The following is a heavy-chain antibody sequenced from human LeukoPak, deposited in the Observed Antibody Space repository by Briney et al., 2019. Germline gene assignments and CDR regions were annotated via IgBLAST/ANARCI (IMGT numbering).Heavy chain of an antibody. Sequence: SETLSLTCTVSGDSISNSSYYWGWVRQPPGKGLEWIGSVYYFGDTYYSPSLESRVTISIDTSKNQFFLKLSSVTAADTAVYYCARHHNIVIVPTARGFDYWGQGTLVTVSS. V-gene: IGHV4-39*01. CDR2: VYYFGDT. D-gene: IGHD2-2*01. J-gene: IGHJ4*02. CDR3: ARHHNIVIVPTARGFDY. CDR1: GDSISNSSYY.